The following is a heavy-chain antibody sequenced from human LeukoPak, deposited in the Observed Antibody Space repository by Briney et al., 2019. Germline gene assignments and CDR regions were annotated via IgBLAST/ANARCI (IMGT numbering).Heavy chain of an antibody. J-gene: IGHJ3*02. CDR1: GFTFDDYA. V-gene: IGHV3-9*01. CDR2: ISWNSGSI. Sequence: GGSLRLSCAASGFTFDDYAMHWVRQAPGKGLEWVSGISWNSGSIGYADSVKGRFTISRDNAKNSLYLQMNSLRAEDTALYYCAKDAPGWYWNAFDIWGQGTMGTVSS. D-gene: IGHD6-19*01. CDR3: AKDAPGWYWNAFDI.